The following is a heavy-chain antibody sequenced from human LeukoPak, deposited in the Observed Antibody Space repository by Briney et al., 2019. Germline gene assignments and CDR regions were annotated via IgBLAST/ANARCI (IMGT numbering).Heavy chain of an antibody. D-gene: IGHD5-12*01. CDR1: GGSISSGGHF. Sequence: SETLSLTCTVSGGSISSGGHFWSWIRQHPGKGLEWIGYIYYSGSTYYNPSLKSRVSMSVDTSKNQFSLTLTSVTAADTAFYYCARGGIRGYSAFDNLDFWGLGTHVTVSS. J-gene: IGHJ4*02. CDR3: ARGGIRGYSAFDNLDF. V-gene: IGHV4-61*08. CDR2: IYYSGST.